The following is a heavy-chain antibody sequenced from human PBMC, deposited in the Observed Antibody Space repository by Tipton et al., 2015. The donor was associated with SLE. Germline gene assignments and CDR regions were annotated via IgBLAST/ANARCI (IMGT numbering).Heavy chain of an antibody. CDR1: GGSISSSS. D-gene: IGHD6-19*01. V-gene: IGHV3-11*04. Sequence: LSLTCTVSGGSISSSSYYWGWIRQPPGKGLEWVSYISSSSSTIYYADSVKGRFTISRDNAKNSLYLQMNSLRAEDTAVYYCARPRSGWYGDAFDIWGQGTMVTVSS. CDR2: ISSSSSTI. CDR3: ARPRSGWYGDAFDI. J-gene: IGHJ3*02.